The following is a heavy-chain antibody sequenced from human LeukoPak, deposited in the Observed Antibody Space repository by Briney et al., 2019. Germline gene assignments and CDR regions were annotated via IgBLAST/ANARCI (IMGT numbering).Heavy chain of an antibody. CDR1: GFTFSSYG. J-gene: IGHJ4*02. CDR2: IWYDGSNK. Sequence: PGGPLRLSCAASGFTFSSYGMHWVRQAPGKGLEWVAVIWYDGSNKYYADSVKGRFTISRDNSKNTLYLQMNSLRAEDTAVYYCARGGYSGYDYWGYFDYWGQGTLVTVSS. V-gene: IGHV3-33*08. D-gene: IGHD5-12*01. CDR3: ARGGYSGYDYWGYFDY.